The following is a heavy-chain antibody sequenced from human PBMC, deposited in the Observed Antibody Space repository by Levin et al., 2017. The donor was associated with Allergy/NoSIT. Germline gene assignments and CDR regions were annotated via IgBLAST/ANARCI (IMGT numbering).Heavy chain of an antibody. Sequence: SETLSLTCTVSGGSISSYYWSWIRQPPGKGLEWIGYIYYSGSTNYNPSLKSRVTISVDTSKNQFSLKLRSMTAADTAVYYCARGANDIDYWGQGTLVTVSS. J-gene: IGHJ4*02. CDR3: ARGANDIDY. D-gene: IGHD3-9*01. CDR1: GGSISSYY. V-gene: IGHV4-59*01. CDR2: IYYSGST.